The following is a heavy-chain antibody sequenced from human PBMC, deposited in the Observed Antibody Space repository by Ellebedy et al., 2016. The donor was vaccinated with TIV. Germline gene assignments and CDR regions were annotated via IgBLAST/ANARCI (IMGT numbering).Heavy chain of an antibody. CDR3: AKGIGSGRYSEFDH. V-gene: IGHV3-9*01. Sequence: GGSLRLXXVASGFKFNDYAMHWVRQVPGKGLEWVSAISWNSGSKGYAESMKGRFTISRDNDKNSLFLEMDSLRSDDTAFYYCAKGIGSGRYSEFDHWGQGTLVTVSS. CDR2: ISWNSGSK. CDR1: GFKFNDYA. J-gene: IGHJ4*02. D-gene: IGHD3-10*01.